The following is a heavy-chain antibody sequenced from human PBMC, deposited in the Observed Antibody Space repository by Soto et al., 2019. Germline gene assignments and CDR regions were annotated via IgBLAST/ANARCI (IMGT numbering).Heavy chain of an antibody. J-gene: IGHJ4*02. CDR1: GYTFTSYG. V-gene: IGHV1-18*01. Sequence: QVQLVQSGAEVKKPGASVKVSCKASGYTFTSYGISWVRQAPGQGLEWMGWISAYNGNTNYAQKLQGRVTMTTDTSTSTAYMELRSLRSDDTAVYYCARDIPYYYDSSGYNSPYYFDYWGQGTLVTVSS. CDR3: ARDIPYYYDSSGYNSPYYFDY. CDR2: ISAYNGNT. D-gene: IGHD3-22*01.